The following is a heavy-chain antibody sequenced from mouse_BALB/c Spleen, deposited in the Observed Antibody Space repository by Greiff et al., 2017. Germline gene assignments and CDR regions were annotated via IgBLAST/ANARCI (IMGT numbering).Heavy chain of an antibody. CDR1: GYTFTDYA. J-gene: IGHJ2*01. V-gene: IGHV1S137*01. Sequence: QVQLQQSGPELVRPGASVKISCKASGYTFTDYAMHWVKQSPAQSLEWIGVISTYYDNTNYNQKFKGKATMTVDKSSSTAYMELARLTSEESAIYYCARGGYVHYYGYDYFDYWGQGTTLTVSS. D-gene: IGHD1-2*01. CDR2: ISTYYDNT. CDR3: ARGGYVHYYGYDYFDY.